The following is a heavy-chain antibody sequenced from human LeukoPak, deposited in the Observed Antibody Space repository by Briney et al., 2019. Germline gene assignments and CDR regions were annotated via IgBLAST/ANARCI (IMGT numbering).Heavy chain of an antibody. CDR2: ISYDGSNK. J-gene: IGHJ4*02. Sequence: GGSLRLSCAASGFTFSSYGMHWVRQAPGKGLEWVAVISYDGSNKYYADSVKGRFTISRDNSKNTLYLQMNSLRAEDTAVYYCARGAKAQILTGLFDYWGQGTLVTVSS. CDR3: ARGAKAQILTGLFDY. V-gene: IGHV3-30*19. CDR1: GFTFSSYG. D-gene: IGHD3-9*01.